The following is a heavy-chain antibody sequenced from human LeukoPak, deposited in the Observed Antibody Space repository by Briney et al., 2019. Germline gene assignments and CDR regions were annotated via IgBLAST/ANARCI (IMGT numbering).Heavy chain of an antibody. CDR3: AREGYYYILTGNLNDY. CDR1: GFTFSSYS. D-gene: IGHD3-9*01. J-gene: IGHJ4*02. CDR2: ISSSSSYI. Sequence: GGSLRLSCAASGFTFSSYSMNWVRQAPGKGLEWVSSISSSSSYIYYADSVKGRFTISRDNAKNSLYLQMNSLRAEDTAVYYCAREGYYYILTGNLNDYWGQGTLVTVSS. V-gene: IGHV3-21*01.